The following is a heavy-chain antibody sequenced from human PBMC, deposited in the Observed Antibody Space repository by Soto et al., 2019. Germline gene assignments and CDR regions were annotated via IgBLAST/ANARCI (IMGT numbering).Heavy chain of an antibody. CDR3: ASDHGTGSSFEAFDI. CDR1: GFTFSSNS. J-gene: IGHJ3*02. CDR2: ISSRSITI. V-gene: IGHV3-48*02. Sequence: PGGSLRLSCAASGFTFSSNSMNWVRQAPGKGLEWVSYISSRSITIYYADSVKGRFTISRDNAKNSLYLQMNSLRDEDTAVYYCASDHGTGSSFEAFDIWGQGTRVTFXS. D-gene: IGHD1-26*01.